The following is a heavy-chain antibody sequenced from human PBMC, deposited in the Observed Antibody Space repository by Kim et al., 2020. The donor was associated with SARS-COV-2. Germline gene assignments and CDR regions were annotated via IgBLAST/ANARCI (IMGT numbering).Heavy chain of an antibody. D-gene: IGHD4-17*01. CDR1: GYTFTSYA. Sequence: ASVKVSCKASGYTFTSYAMNWVRQAPGQGLEWMGWINTNTGNPTYAQGFTGRFVFSLDTSVSTAYLQISSLKAEDTAVYYCATRTYGLGYWYFDLWGRGTLVTVSS. J-gene: IGHJ2*01. CDR3: ATRTYGLGYWYFDL. V-gene: IGHV7-4-1*02. CDR2: INTNTGNP.